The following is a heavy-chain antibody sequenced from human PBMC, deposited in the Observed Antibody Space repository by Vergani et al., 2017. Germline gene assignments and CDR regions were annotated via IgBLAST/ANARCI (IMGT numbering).Heavy chain of an antibody. Sequence: QVQLQESGPGLVKPSQTLSLTCGVSNASISSGNYYWTWIRQRPGEGLEWIGYIYYTGTTDYNPSLNTRVAISVDTSKNQFSLKLSSVTAADTAVYYCASAKVPTALGAFDVWGQGTLVTVS. J-gene: IGHJ3*01. V-gene: IGHV4-31*11. CDR2: IYYTGTT. CDR1: NASISSGNYY. D-gene: IGHD3-16*01. CDR3: ASAKVPTALGAFDV.